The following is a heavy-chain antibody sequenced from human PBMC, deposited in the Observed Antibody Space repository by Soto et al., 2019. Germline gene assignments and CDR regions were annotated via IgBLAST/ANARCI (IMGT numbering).Heavy chain of an antibody. J-gene: IGHJ4*02. CDR3: ARDLWLEYKFDY. V-gene: IGHV1-46*01. CDR2: INPSGGST. Sequence: ASVKVSCKASGYTFTSYYRHWVRQAPGQGLEWMGIINPSGGSTSYAQKFQGRVTMTRDTSPSTFYMELSSLRSEDTAVYYCARDLWLEYKFDYWGQGTLVTVSS. CDR1: GYTFTSYY. D-gene: IGHD6-19*01.